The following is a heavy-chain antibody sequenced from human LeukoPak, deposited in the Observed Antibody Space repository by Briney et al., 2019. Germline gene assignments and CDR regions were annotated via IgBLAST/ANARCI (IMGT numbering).Heavy chain of an antibody. Sequence: GGSLRLSCAASGFTFTSYAMTWVRQAPGKGLEGVSGISNSGSSTYYADSVKGRFTISRDNSKNTLYLQLSSLRAEDTAVYYCANTMVRGSYNMDVGGQGTTVTVAS. D-gene: IGHD3-10*01. CDR1: GFTFTSYA. CDR3: ANTMVRGSYNMDV. V-gene: IGHV3-23*01. CDR2: ISNSGSST. J-gene: IGHJ6*02.